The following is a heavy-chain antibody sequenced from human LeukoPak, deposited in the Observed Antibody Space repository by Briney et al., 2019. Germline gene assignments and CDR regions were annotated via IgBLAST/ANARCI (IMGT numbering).Heavy chain of an antibody. Sequence: SCKASGYTLTSYGMHWVRQAPGKGLEWVAFIRYDGSNKYYADSVKGRFTISRDNSKNTLYLQMNSLRAEDTAVYYSVGYGDAFDIWGQGTMVTVSS. CDR1: GYTLTSYG. CDR3: VGYGDAFDI. CDR2: IRYDGSNK. J-gene: IGHJ3*02. V-gene: IGHV3-30*02. D-gene: IGHD6-13*01.